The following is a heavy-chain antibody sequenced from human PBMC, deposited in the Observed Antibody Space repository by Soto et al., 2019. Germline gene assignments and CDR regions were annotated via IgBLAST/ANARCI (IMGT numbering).Heavy chain of an antibody. D-gene: IGHD3-3*01. V-gene: IGHV3-30*18. J-gene: IGHJ6*01. CDR2: ISYDESNK. CDR3: AKRRNVLRFLEWSSGMEV. CDR1: GFTFSSYG. Sequence: PRGSLRLSCAASGFTFSSYGMHWVRQAPGKGLEWVAFISYDESNKYYADSVKGRFTISRDNSRTTLYLQMNSLRAEDTAVYFCAKRRNVLRFLEWSSGMEVWGPGTTFTVSS.